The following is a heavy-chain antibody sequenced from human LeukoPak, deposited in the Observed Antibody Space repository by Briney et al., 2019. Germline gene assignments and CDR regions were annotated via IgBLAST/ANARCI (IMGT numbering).Heavy chain of an antibody. CDR2: IYTSGST. D-gene: IGHD3-22*01. CDR1: GGSISSYY. V-gene: IGHV4-4*07. CDR3: ARDSASYDSSGYYYWDYYYGMDV. Sequence: SETLSLTCTVSGGSISSYYWSWIRQPAGKGLEWIGRIYTSGSTNYNPSLKSRVTMSVDTSKNRFSLKLSSVTAADTAVYYCARDSASYDSSGYYYWDYYYGMDVWGQGTTVTVSS. J-gene: IGHJ6*02.